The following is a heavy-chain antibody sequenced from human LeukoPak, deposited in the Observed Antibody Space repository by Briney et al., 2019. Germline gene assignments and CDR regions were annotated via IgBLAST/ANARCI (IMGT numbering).Heavy chain of an antibody. J-gene: IGHJ4*02. Sequence: GESLRLSCAASGFTFTSYTMNWVRQAPGKGLGWVSHIGTGTSTVGYADSIKGRFTISRDNAKNSVDLQMSSLRVDDSAVYYCVRDKDWGFDSWGQGTLVTVSS. CDR2: IGTGTSTV. D-gene: IGHD7-27*01. CDR1: GFTFTSYT. V-gene: IGHV3-48*01. CDR3: VRDKDWGFDS.